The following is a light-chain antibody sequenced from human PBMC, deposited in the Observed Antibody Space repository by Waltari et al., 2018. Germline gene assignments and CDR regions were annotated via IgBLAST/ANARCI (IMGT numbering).Light chain of an antibody. J-gene: IGLJ2*01. V-gene: IGLV3-27*01. Sequence: SYELTQPSSLPLSPGQTARIPCSAPVVAKNKAGWFQQLPGQGTVLVIYKDTERPSGIPGRFSGSTPVTTVTLTSSGAQVEDEADYYCYSAADNNRLVFGGGTKLTVL. CDR2: KDT. CDR1: VVAKNK. CDR3: YSAADNNRLV.